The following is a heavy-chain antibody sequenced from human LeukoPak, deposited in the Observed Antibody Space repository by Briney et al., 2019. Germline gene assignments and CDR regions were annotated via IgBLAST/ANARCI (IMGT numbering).Heavy chain of an antibody. D-gene: IGHD3-22*01. CDR2: IYSGGST. CDR3: ARAPGYDSSGGDY. V-gene: IGHV3-66*02. Sequence: PGGSLRLSCAAPGFTASSNYMSWVRQAPGKGVEWGSVIYSGGSTYYADSVKGRFTISRDNSKNTLYLQMNSLRAEDTAVYYCARAPGYDSSGGDYWGQGTLVTVSS. CDR1: GFTASSNY. J-gene: IGHJ4*02.